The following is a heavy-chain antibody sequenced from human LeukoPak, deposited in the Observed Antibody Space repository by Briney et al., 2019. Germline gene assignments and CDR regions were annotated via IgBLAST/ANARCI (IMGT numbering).Heavy chain of an antibody. D-gene: IGHD3-10*01. J-gene: IGHJ6*03. V-gene: IGHV3-7*01. CDR1: GFTFSSYW. Sequence: GGSLRLSCAASGFTFSSYWMSWVRQAPGKGLEWVANIKQDGSEKYYVDSVKGRFTISRDNAKNSLYLQMNSLRAEDTAVYYCARDLYSVTHYYGSGSYYYYYYMDVWGKGTTVTISS. CDR2: IKQDGSEK. CDR3: ARDLYSVTHYYGSGSYYYYYYMDV.